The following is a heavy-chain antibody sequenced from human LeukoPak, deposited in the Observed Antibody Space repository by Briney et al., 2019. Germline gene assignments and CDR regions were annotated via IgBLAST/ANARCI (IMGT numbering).Heavy chain of an antibody. CDR1: GGSISSHY. CDR2: IYYSGST. V-gene: IGHV4-59*11. J-gene: IGHJ5*02. Sequence: SETLSLTCTVSGGSISSHYWSWIRQPPGKGLEWIGYIYYSGSTNYNPSPKSRVTISVDTSKNQFSLKLSSVTAADTVVYYCAREIAARTNWFDPWGQGTLVTVSS. D-gene: IGHD6-6*01. CDR3: AREIAARTNWFDP.